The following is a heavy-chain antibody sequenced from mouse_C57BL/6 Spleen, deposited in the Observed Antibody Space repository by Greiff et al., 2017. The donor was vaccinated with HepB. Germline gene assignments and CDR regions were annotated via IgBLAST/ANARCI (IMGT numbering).Heavy chain of an antibody. CDR3: ARYYGSDY. V-gene: IGHV1-82*01. CDR1: GYAFSSSW. CDR2: IYPGDGDT. Sequence: VKLMESGPELVKPGASVKISCKASGYAFSSSWMNWVKQRPGKGLEWIGRIYPGDGDTNYNGKFKGKATLTADKSSSTANMQLSSLTSEDSAVYFCARYYGSDYWGQGTTLTVSS. D-gene: IGHD1-1*01. J-gene: IGHJ2*01.